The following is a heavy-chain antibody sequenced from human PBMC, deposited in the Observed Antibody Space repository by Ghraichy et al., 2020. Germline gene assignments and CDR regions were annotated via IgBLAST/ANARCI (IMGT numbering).Heavy chain of an antibody. Sequence: LSLTCAASGFTVSSNYMSWVRQAPGKGLEWVSVIYSGGSTYYADSVKGRFTISRDNSKNTLYLQMNSLRAEDTAVYYCARDWQLDPEGHYYGMDVWCQETTFTVSS. V-gene: IGHV3-66*01. CDR3: ARDWQLDPEGHYYGMDV. J-gene: IGHJ6*02. CDR1: GFTVSSNY. D-gene: IGHD3/OR15-3a*01. CDR2: IYSGGST.